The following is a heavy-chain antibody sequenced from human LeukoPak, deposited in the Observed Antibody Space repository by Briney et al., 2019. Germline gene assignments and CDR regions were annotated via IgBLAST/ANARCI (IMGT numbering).Heavy chain of an antibody. V-gene: IGHV5-51*01. D-gene: IGHD5-18*01. J-gene: IGHJ6*03. CDR1: GYSFTSYW. CDR2: IYPGDSDT. CDR3: ARHGKDTAMVTPYYYYMDV. Sequence: GESLKISCKGSGYSFTSYWIGWVRQMPGKGLEWMGIIYPGDSDTRYSPSFQGQVTISADKSISPAYLQWSSLKASDTAMYYCARHGKDTAMVTPYYYYMDVWGKGTTVTVSS.